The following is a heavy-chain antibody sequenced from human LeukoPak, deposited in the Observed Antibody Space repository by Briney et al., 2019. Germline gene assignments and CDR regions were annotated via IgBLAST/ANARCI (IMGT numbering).Heavy chain of an antibody. CDR2: IYSSGST. CDR1: GASINSGSNY. Sequence: SETLSLTCRVSGASINSGSNYWGWIRQPPGKTLEWIGSIYSSGSTYYNPSLKSRVIIMIDTPKNHFSLTLSSVTAADTAVYYCARSDGYGLVGIWGQGTLVTVSS. D-gene: IGHD3-10*01. V-gene: IGHV4-39*07. J-gene: IGHJ1*01. CDR3: ARSDGYGLVGI.